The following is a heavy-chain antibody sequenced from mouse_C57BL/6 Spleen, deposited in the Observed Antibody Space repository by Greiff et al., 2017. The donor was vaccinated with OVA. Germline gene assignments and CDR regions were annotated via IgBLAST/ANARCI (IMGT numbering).Heavy chain of an antibody. CDR1: GYSITSGYY. CDR2: ISYDGSN. J-gene: IGHJ1*03. CDR3: ARDGYYYGSSYGYFDV. V-gene: IGHV3-6*01. D-gene: IGHD1-1*01. Sequence: EVQLVESGPGLVKPSQSLSLTCSVTGYSITSGYYWNWIRQFPGNKLEWMGYISYDGSNNYNPSLKNRISITRDTSKNQFFLKLNSVTTEDTATYYCARDGYYYGSSYGYFDVWGTGTTVTVSS.